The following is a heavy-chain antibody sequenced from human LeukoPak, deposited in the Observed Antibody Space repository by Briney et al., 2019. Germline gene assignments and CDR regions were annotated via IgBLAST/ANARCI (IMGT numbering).Heavy chain of an antibody. CDR2: IKSDGKT. CDR1: GCTFSSYW. J-gene: IGHJ1*01. D-gene: IGHD3-22*01. CDR3: ARAPSEIGGYYPEYFRH. Sequence: GGSLRLSCAASGCTFSSYWMHWVRQAPGKGLVWVSRIKSDGKTNYADSVKGRFTISRDNAKNTVSLQMNSLRAEDTGVYYCARAPSEIGGYYPEYFRHWGQGTLVTVSS. V-gene: IGHV3-74*01.